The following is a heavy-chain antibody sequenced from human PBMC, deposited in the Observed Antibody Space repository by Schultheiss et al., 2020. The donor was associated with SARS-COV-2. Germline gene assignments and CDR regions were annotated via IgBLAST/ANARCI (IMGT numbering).Heavy chain of an antibody. Sequence: GESLKISCAASGFTFSSYWMHWVRQAPGKGLVWVSRINSDGSSTSYADSVKGRFTISRDNAKNTLYLQMNSLRAEDTAVYYCARGVGCTNGVCSSFAYWGQGTLVTVSS. CDR1: GFTFSSYW. CDR2: INSDGSST. CDR3: ARGVGCTNGVCSSFAY. J-gene: IGHJ4*02. D-gene: IGHD2-8*01. V-gene: IGHV3-74*01.